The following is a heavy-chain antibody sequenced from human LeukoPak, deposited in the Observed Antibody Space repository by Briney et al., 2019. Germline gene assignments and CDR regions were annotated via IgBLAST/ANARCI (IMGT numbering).Heavy chain of an antibody. V-gene: IGHV1-69*04. D-gene: IGHD1-7*01. J-gene: IGHJ4*02. CDR1: GGTFSSYA. Sequence: SVKVSCKASGGTFSSYAISWVRQAPGQGLEWMGRIIPIFGIANYAQKFQGRVTITADKSTSTAYMELSSLRSEDTAVYYCARYSLMRYNWNYVAEFDYWGQGTLVTVSS. CDR3: ARYSLMRYNWNYVAEFDY. CDR2: IIPIFGIA.